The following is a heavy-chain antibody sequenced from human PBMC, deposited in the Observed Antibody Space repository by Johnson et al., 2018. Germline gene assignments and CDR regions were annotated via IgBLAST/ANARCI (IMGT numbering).Heavy chain of an antibody. CDR2: IWYDGSNK. CDR3: AGTSTAFDI. Sequence: QVQLVESGGGVVQPGRSLRLSCAASGFTFSSYGMHWVRQAPGKGLEWVAVIWYDGSNKYYADSVKGRFTISRDNSKNTLYLQMNSLRAEDTAVYYCAGTSTAFDIWCQGKRVTVSS. D-gene: IGHD6-6*01. J-gene: IGHJ3*02. V-gene: IGHV3-33*01. CDR1: GFTFSSYG.